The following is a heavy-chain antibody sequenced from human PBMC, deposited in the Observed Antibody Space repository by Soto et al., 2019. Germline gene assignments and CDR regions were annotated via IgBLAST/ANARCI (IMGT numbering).Heavy chain of an antibody. J-gene: IGHJ5*02. D-gene: IGHD3-9*01. Sequence: QVQLQESGPGLVKPSQTLSLTCTVSGGSISSGDYYWSWIRQPPGKGLEWIGYIYYSGSTYYNPSLKSRVTISVDTSKNQFSLKLSSVTAADTAVYYCARELTVYDILTGYYHNWFDPWGQGTLVTVSS. CDR1: GGSISSGDYY. V-gene: IGHV4-30-4*01. CDR3: ARELTVYDILTGYYHNWFDP. CDR2: IYYSGST.